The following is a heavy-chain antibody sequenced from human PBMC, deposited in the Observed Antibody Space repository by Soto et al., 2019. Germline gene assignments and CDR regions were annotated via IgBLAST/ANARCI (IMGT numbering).Heavy chain of an antibody. CDR3: TTDREGGDSSGYYWYYFDY. V-gene: IGHV3-15*01. Sequence: VGSLRLSCAASGFTFSNAWMSWVRQAPGKGLEWVGRIKSKTDGGTTDYAAPVKGRFTISRDDSKNTLYLQMNSLKTEDTAVYYCTTDREGGDSSGYYWYYFDYWGQGTLVTVSS. J-gene: IGHJ4*02. CDR2: IKSKTDGGTT. D-gene: IGHD3-22*01. CDR1: GFTFSNAW.